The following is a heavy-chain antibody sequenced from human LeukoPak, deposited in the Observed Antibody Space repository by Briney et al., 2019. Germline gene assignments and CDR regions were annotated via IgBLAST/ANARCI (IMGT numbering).Heavy chain of an antibody. CDR3: ARHKSGIDWFDP. Sequence: SETLSLTCTLSGDSIRSSGFCWGWIRQPPGKGLECVGVICDTGNTYYNPSLKSRVTISVDTSKNQFSLRVTSVTAADTALYYCARHKSGIDWFDPWGQGTLVTVSS. CDR2: ICDTGNT. CDR1: GDSIRSSGFC. J-gene: IGHJ5*02. D-gene: IGHD1-14*01. V-gene: IGHV4-39*01.